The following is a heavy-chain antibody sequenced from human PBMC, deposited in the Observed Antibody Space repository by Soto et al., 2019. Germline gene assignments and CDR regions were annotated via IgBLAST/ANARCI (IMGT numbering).Heavy chain of an antibody. D-gene: IGHD6-19*01. V-gene: IGHV3-74*01. CDR3: AKGVPGIAVAGTGYFQH. CDR2: INSDGSST. Sequence: PGGSLRLSCAASGFTFRSYWMQWVRQAPGKGLVWVSWINSDGSSTSYADSVKGRFTISRDNSKNTLYLQMNSLRAEDTAVYYCAKGVPGIAVAGTGYFQHWGQGTLVTVSS. CDR1: GFTFRSYW. J-gene: IGHJ1*01.